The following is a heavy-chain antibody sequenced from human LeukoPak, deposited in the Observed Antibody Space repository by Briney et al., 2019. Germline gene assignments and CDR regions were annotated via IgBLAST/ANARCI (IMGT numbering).Heavy chain of an antibody. D-gene: IGHD3-16*01. CDR3: TTDRDRGLVIDTFGVFDI. J-gene: IGHJ3*02. CDR1: GFTFNNAW. CDR2: IKSRTAGGTT. V-gene: IGHV3-15*01. Sequence: PGGSLRLSCAASGFTFNNAWMSWVRQTPGKGLEWIGRIKSRTAGGTTDYAAPVKGRFIISGDDSKNTVYLQMNSLKTDDTGVYYCTTDRDRGLVIDTFGVFDIWGQGTKVTVSS.